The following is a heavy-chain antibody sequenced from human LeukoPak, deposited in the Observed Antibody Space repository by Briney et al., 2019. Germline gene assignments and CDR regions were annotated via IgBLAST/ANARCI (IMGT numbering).Heavy chain of an antibody. Sequence: ASVRVSCKASGYTFINYGITWVRQAPGQGLEWMGWSSPYNGKTNYAQKLQGRVTMTTDTSTNTAYMELRSLRSDDTAVYYCARGGIDIVTVPVSNWFDPWGQGTLVTVSS. J-gene: IGHJ5*02. D-gene: IGHD2/OR15-2a*01. CDR2: SSPYNGKT. V-gene: IGHV1-18*01. CDR1: GYTFINYG. CDR3: ARGGIDIVTVPVSNWFDP.